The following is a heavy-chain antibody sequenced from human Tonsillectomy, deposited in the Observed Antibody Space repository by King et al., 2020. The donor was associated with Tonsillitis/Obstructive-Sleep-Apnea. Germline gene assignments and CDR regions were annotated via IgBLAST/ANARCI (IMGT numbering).Heavy chain of an antibody. CDR1: GGTFSAYA. CDR2: ITPILGTT. Sequence: QLVQSGAEVKKPGSSVKVSCKASGGTFSAYAFTWVRQTPGQGLEWMGGITPILGTTKYAQKYLGRVTITADKSTSTVHMEMTSLRSDDTAVYFCARDGGWLQSTEAYPAFDIWGQGTMVTVSS. V-gene: IGHV1-69*10. J-gene: IGHJ3*02. CDR3: ARDGGWLQSTEAYPAFDI. D-gene: IGHD5-24*01.